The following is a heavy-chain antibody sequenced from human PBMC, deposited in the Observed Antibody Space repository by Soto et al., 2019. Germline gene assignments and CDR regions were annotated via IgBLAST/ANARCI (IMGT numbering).Heavy chain of an antibody. V-gene: IGHV1-2*02. CDR3: ARDLAKGGGSAGFDY. Sequence: ASVKVACKASGDTFTANYIHWVRQGPGQGCAWMEWIKPKSAGTKDPQKCQGRGTLTRDTSLSTVYMTLTRLTSDDTAVYYCARDLAKGGGSAGFDYWGQGTRGTVSS. CDR1: GDTFTANY. J-gene: IGHJ4*02. CDR2: IKPKSAGT. D-gene: IGHD1-26*01.